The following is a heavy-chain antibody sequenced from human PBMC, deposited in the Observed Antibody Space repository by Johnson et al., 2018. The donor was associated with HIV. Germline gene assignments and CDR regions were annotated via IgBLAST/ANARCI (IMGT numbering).Heavy chain of an antibody. V-gene: IGHV3-30-3*01. D-gene: IGHD3-16*01. CDR1: GFTFSSYA. J-gene: IGHJ3*02. CDR3: ARGIMADTALGPGFAFDI. CDR2: ISYDGSNK. Sequence: QVQLVESGGGVVQPGRSLRLSCAASGFTFSSYAMHWVRQAPGKGLEWVAVISYDGSNKYYADSVKGRFTISRDNSKNTLYLQMNSLRDEDTAVYYCARGIMADTALGPGFAFDIWGQGTMVTVSS.